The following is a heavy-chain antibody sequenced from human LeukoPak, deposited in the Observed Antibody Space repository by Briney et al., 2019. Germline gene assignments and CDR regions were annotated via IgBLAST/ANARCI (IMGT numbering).Heavy chain of an antibody. Sequence: GGSLRLSCAASGFTISSNYMSWVRQAPGKGLEWVAATSSSDAGTYHADSVRGRFTISRDNSKNTLYLQMNSLRAEDAAVYFCAKAPVTSCRGAYCYPFDSWGQGTLVTVSS. V-gene: IGHV3-23*01. CDR1: GFTISSNY. CDR3: AKAPVTSCRGAYCYPFDS. J-gene: IGHJ4*02. D-gene: IGHD2-21*01. CDR2: TSSSDAGT.